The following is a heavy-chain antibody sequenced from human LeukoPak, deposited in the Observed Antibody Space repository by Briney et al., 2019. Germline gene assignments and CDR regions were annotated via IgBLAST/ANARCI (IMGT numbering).Heavy chain of an antibody. CDR3: ARGLSGYSCGHPLDY. D-gene: IGHD5-18*01. CDR2: IIPIFGTA. J-gene: IGHJ4*02. CDR1: GGTFSSYA. Sequence: ASVKVSCKASGGTFSSYAISWVRQAPGQGLEWMGGIIPIFGTANYAQKFQGRVTITTDESTSTAYMELSSLRSEDTAVYYCARGLSGYSCGHPLDYWGQGTLVTVSS. V-gene: IGHV1-69*05.